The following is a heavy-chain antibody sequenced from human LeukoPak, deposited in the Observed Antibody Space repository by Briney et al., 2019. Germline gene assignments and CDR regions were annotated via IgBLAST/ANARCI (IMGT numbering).Heavy chain of an antibody. D-gene: IGHD3-22*01. Sequence: ASVKVSCKASGYTFTSYGISWVRQAPGQGLEWMGWIGAYNGNTNYAQKLQGRVTMTTDTSTSTAYMELRSLRSDDTAVYYCARVDMGRSYYYDSSGYGDYWGQGTLVTVSS. CDR3: ARVDMGRSYYYDSSGYGDY. V-gene: IGHV1-18*01. CDR1: GYTFTSYG. J-gene: IGHJ4*02. CDR2: IGAYNGNT.